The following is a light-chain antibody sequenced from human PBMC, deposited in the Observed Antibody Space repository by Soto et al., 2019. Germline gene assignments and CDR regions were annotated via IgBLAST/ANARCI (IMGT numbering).Light chain of an antibody. CDR2: KAS. CDR3: QHYNSYSEA. CDR1: QNVKRW. J-gene: IGKJ1*01. V-gene: IGKV1-5*03. Sequence: DIQMTQSPSTLSASVGDRVTITCRASQNVKRWLAWYQQKPGKAPKLLIYKASTLKSGVPSRFSGSGSGTEFTLTISSLQPDDFATYYCQHYNSYSEAFGQGTKVDIK.